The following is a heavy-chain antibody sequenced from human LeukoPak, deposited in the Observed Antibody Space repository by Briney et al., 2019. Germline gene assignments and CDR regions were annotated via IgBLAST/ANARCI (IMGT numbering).Heavy chain of an antibody. Sequence: GGSLRLSCAASGFTFSSYSMNWVRQAPGKGLEWVSSISSSSSYIYYADSVKGRFTISRDNAKNSLYLQMNSLRAEDTALYYCAKDIRRIFGVVIMGAFDIWGQGTMVTVSS. D-gene: IGHD3-3*01. J-gene: IGHJ3*02. CDR1: GFTFSSYS. CDR2: ISSSSSYI. CDR3: AKDIRRIFGVVIMGAFDI. V-gene: IGHV3-21*04.